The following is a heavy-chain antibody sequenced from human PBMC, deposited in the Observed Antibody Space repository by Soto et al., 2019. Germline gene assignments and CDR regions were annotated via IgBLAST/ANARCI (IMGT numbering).Heavy chain of an antibody. V-gene: IGHV4-31*03. CDR1: GGSISSGDYY. D-gene: IGHD3-3*01. CDR2: IYDSGST. CDR3: ARRVPIFGVVPRGRPSTYYFDF. Sequence: SETLSLTCTVSGGSISSGDYYWSWIRQHPGKGLEWIGYIYDSGSTSYNPSLQSRAIISVDTYQNNFSLKVRSVTAADTAVYYCARRVPIFGVVPRGRPSTYYFDFWGLGAPVTVSS. J-gene: IGHJ4*02.